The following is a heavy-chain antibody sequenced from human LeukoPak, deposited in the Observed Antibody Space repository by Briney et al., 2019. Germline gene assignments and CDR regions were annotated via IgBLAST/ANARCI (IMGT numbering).Heavy chain of an antibody. Sequence: GASVKVSCKAPGYTFTSYDINWVRQATGQGLEWMGWMNPNSGNTGYAQKFQGRVTITRNTSISTAYMELSSLRSEDTAVYYCARGRLTARNWFDPWGQGTLVTVSS. CDR3: ARGRLTARNWFDP. D-gene: IGHD6-6*01. CDR2: MNPNSGNT. CDR1: GYTFTSYD. J-gene: IGHJ5*02. V-gene: IGHV1-8*03.